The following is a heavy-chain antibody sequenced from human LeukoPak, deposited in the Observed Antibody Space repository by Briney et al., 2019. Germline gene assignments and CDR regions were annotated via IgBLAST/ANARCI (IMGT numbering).Heavy chain of an antibody. CDR1: GGSISTSSYY. J-gene: IGHJ2*01. Sequence: SETLSLTCTVSGGSISTSSYYWGWIRQPPGKGLEWIGSIYYSGSTYYNPSLKSRVTISVDTSKNQFSLKLSSVTAADTAVNYCARGEGRLPSYWYFDLWGRGTLVTVSS. CDR3: ARGEGRLPSYWYFDL. CDR2: IYYSGST. D-gene: IGHD4-11*01. V-gene: IGHV4-39*07.